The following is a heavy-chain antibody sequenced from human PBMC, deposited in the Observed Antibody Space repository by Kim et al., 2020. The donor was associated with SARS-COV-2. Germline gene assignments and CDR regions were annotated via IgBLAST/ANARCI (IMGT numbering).Heavy chain of an antibody. V-gene: IGHV4-59*08. D-gene: IGHD6-19*01. CDR3: ARRRYSSGWYVDY. Sequence: PPLQRRVTRSEDTSKNQFSLKLSSVTAAEAAVYYCARRRYSSGWYVDYWGQGTLVTVSS. J-gene: IGHJ4*02.